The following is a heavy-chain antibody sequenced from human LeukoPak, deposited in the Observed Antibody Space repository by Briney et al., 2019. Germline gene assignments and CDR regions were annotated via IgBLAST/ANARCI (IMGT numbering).Heavy chain of an antibody. Sequence: GGSLRLSCAASGFTFSNAWMNWVRQAPGKGLEWVGRIKSQTDGGTTDYAAPVKGRFTISRDDSKNTLYLQMNSLKTEDTAVYSCTTIAVATPKWGQGTLVTVSS. J-gene: IGHJ4*02. CDR3: TTIAVATPK. CDR2: IKSQTDGGTT. D-gene: IGHD6-19*01. CDR1: GFTFSNAW. V-gene: IGHV3-15*07.